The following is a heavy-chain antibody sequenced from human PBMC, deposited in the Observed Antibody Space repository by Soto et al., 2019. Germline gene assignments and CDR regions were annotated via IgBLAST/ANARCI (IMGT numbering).Heavy chain of an antibody. J-gene: IGHJ6*02. D-gene: IGHD6-19*01. CDR3: AREERQWLPNRHYYYYYGMDV. CDR2: ISYDGSNK. Sequence: QVQLVESGGGVVQPGRSLRLSCAASGFTFSSYAMHWVRQAPGKGLEWVAVISYDGSNKYYADSVKGRFTISRDNSKNTLYLQMNSLRAEDTAVYYCAREERQWLPNRHYYYYYGMDVWGQGTTVTVSS. V-gene: IGHV3-30-3*01. CDR1: GFTFSSYA.